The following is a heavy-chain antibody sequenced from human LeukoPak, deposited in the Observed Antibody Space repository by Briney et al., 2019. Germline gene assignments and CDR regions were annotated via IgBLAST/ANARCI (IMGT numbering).Heavy chain of an antibody. CDR1: GFTFSDYY. CDR2: ISSSGSTI. D-gene: IGHD5-18*01. V-gene: IGHV3-11*04. Sequence: GGSLRLSCAASGFTFSDYYMRWIRQAPGKGLEWVSYISSSGSTIYYADSVKGRFTISRDNAKNSLYLQMNSLRAEDTAVYYCARPVDGYSYGHGAFDIWGQGTMVTVSS. J-gene: IGHJ3*02. CDR3: ARPVDGYSYGHGAFDI.